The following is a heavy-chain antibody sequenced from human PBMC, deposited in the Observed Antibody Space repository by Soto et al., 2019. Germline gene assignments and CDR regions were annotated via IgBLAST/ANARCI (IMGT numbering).Heavy chain of an antibody. V-gene: IGHV5-51*01. D-gene: IGHD1-26*01. CDR3: ARGVLSGSSPYYYYYMDV. J-gene: IGHJ6*03. Sequence: GESLKISCKGSGYGFTSYWIGWVRQMPGKGLEWMGIIYPGDSDTRYSPSFQGQVTISADKSISTAYLQWSSLKASDTAMYYCARGVLSGSSPYYYYYMDVWGKGTTVTVSS. CDR1: GYGFTSYW. CDR2: IYPGDSDT.